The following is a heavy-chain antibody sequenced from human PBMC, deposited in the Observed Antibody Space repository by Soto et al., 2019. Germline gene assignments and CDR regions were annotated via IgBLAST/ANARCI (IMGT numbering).Heavy chain of an antibody. D-gene: IGHD3-22*01. J-gene: IGHJ3*02. V-gene: IGHV4-30-4*01. CDR1: GGSISSGDYY. CDR3: ARDRYYDSSAPPGRGFDI. Sequence: QVQLQESGPGLVKPTQTLSLTCTVSGGSISSGDYYWSWIRQPPGKGLEWVGYIYYSGSTFCAPSLKSRVTISVDTSKNQFSLKLSSVTAADTAVYYCARDRYYDSSAPPGRGFDIWGQGTMVTVSS. CDR2: IYYSGST.